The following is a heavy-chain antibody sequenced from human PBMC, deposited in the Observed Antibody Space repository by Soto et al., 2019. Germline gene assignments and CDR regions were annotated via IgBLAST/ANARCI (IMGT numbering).Heavy chain of an antibody. Sequence: QVQLVQSGAEVKKPGSSVKVSCKASGGTFSSYTISWVRQAPGQGLEWMGRIIPILGITNYAQKFQGRVTITADKSTSTAYMELSSLRSEDTAVYYCARDRTVPAFDIWGQGTMVTVSS. CDR3: ARDRTVPAFDI. V-gene: IGHV1-69*08. CDR1: GGTFSSYT. J-gene: IGHJ3*02. D-gene: IGHD4-17*01. CDR2: IIPILGIT.